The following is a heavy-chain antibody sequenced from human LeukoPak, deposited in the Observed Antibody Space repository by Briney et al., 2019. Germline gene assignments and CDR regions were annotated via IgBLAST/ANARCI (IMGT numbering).Heavy chain of an antibody. D-gene: IGHD3-10*01. J-gene: IGHJ6*02. Sequence: GGSLRLSCTASGLTFSTYWMSWVRQAPGKGLEWVANMNEDGSKKYYVGSVRGRFTISRDNAKTSLYLQMSSLRAEDTAVYYCARVGPLWFGELFTPLPYYYYYGMDVWGQGTTVTVSS. CDR3: ARVGPLWFGELFTPLPYYYYYGMDV. CDR1: GLTFSTYW. V-gene: IGHV3-7*03. CDR2: MNEDGSKK.